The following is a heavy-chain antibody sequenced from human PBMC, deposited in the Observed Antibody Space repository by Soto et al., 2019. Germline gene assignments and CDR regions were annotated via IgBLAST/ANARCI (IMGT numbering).Heavy chain of an antibody. Sequence: GGSLRLSCAASGFTFRSFTMYWVRQAPGKWLEWVSTISSNSAYIYYTDALRGRFTISRDNAKNSLHLQMNSLRAEDTAVYYCTRDASRDSSARGWFDPWGPGTLVTVSS. CDR1: GFTFRSFT. CDR2: ISSNSAYI. J-gene: IGHJ5*02. V-gene: IGHV3-21*01. CDR3: TRDASRDSSARGWFDP. D-gene: IGHD6-13*01.